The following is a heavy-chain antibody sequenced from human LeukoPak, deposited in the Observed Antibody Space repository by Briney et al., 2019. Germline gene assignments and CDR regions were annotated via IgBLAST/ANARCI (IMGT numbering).Heavy chain of an antibody. J-gene: IGHJ4*02. CDR2: IYSGGRT. D-gene: IGHD6-13*01. CDR3: GREYSDSRYFDY. V-gene: IGHV3-53*01. Sequence: PGGSLRLSCAASMFTVSNNYMSWLRQAPGKGLEWVSVIYSGGRTYYADSVKGRLTISRDNSKNTLYLQMNSLRGEDTAVYYCGREYSDSRYFDYWGQGTLVTVSS. CDR1: MFTVSNNY.